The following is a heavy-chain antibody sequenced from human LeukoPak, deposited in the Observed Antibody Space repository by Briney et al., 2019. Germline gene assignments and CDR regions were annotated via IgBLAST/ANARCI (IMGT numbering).Heavy chain of an antibody. CDR2: IIPIFGTA. J-gene: IGHJ4*02. CDR1: GGTFSSYA. Sequence: GASVKVSCKASGGTFSSYAISWVRQAPGQGLEWMGGIIPIFGTANYAQKFQGSVTITADKSTSTAYMELSSLRSEDTAVYYCARGGIAAAGPDYWGQGTLVTVSS. CDR3: ARGGIAAAGPDY. V-gene: IGHV1-69*06. D-gene: IGHD6-13*01.